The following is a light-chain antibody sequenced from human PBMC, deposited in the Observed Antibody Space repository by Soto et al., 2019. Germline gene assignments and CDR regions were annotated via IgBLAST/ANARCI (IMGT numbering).Light chain of an antibody. Sequence: DIQMTQSPATLSASVGDRVTITCRASQSISSWLAWYQQKPGKAPKLLIYKASSLESGVPSRFSGSGSGTEFSLTISSLQPDDFETYYCQHYNTYSGTFGPGTKVDI. J-gene: IGKJ3*01. CDR1: QSISSW. CDR3: QHYNTYSGT. CDR2: KAS. V-gene: IGKV1-5*03.